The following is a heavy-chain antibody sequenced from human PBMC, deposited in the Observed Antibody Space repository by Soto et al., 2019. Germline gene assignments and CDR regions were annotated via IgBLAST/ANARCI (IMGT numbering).Heavy chain of an antibody. CDR2: ISAYNGNT. J-gene: IGHJ4*02. CDR3: ARIPFPPEGYSSGWSDY. D-gene: IGHD6-19*01. CDR1: GYTFTSYG. Sequence: GASVKVSCKASGYTFTSYGISWVRQAPGQGLEWMGWISAYNGNTNYAQKLQGRVTMTTDTSTSTAYMELRSLRSVDTAVYYCARIPFPPEGYSSGWSDYWGQGTLVTVSS. V-gene: IGHV1-18*01.